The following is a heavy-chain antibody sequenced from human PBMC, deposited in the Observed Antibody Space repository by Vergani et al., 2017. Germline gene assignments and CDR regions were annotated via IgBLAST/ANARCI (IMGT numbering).Heavy chain of an antibody. D-gene: IGHD2-2*01. J-gene: IGHJ5*02. CDR1: GFTFSSYA. Sequence: QVQLVESGGGVVQPGRSLRLSCAASGFTFSSYAMHWVRQAPGKGLEWVAVISYDGSNKYYADSVKGRFTIASDNSKNTLYLQMNSLRAEDTAVYYCAGDWQDIVVVPAAPSDPWGQGTLVTVSS. CDR2: ISYDGSNK. V-gene: IGHV3-30*04. CDR3: AGDWQDIVVVPAAPSDP.